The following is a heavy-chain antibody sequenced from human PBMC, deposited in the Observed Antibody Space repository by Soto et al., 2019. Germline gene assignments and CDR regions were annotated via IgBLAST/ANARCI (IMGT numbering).Heavy chain of an antibody. J-gene: IGHJ2*01. D-gene: IGHD4-17*01. CDR3: ARRRGDSPISWYFDL. CDR2: ISADGTTA. Sequence: EVQLVESGGVLVQPGGSLRLSCAASGFTFSSYSMHWVRQAPGKGLVWVSRISADGTTANYADSVKGRLTISRDNAKNTLYLQMNSLRDEDTAVYYCARRRGDSPISWYFDLWGRGALVSVSS. CDR1: GFTFSSYS. V-gene: IGHV3-74*01.